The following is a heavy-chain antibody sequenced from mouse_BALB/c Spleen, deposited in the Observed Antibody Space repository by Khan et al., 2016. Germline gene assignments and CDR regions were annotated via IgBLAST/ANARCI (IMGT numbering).Heavy chain of an antibody. J-gene: IGHJ4*01. V-gene: IGHV9-3-1*01. CDR2: INTYTGEP. CDR3: AREPFAMDY. Sequence: QIQLVQSGPELKKPGETVKISCKASGYTFTNYGMNWVKQAPGKCLKWMGWINTYTGEPTYADDFKGRFAFSLETSASTAYLQINNVKNEDTATYFCAREPFAMDYWGQGTSVTVSS. CDR1: GYTFTNYG.